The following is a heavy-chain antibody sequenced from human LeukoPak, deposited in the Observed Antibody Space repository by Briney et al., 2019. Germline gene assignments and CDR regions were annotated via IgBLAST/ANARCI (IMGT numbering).Heavy chain of an antibody. J-gene: IGHJ5*02. CDR1: GGSLRNYY. V-gene: IGHV4-59*01. CDR3: ARDYGDYANWFDP. D-gene: IGHD4-17*01. Sequence: PSETLSLTCTVSGGSLRNYYWLWIRQPPGKGLEWIGYIYYSGSTNYNPSLKSRVTISVDTSKNQFSLKLNSVTAADTAVYYCARDYGDYANWFDPWGQGTLVTVSS. CDR2: IYYSGST.